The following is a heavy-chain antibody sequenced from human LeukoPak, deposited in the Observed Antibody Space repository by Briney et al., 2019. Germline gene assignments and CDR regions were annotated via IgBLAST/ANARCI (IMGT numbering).Heavy chain of an antibody. J-gene: IGHJ4*02. CDR1: GGSFSGYY. CDR3: ARYHSGYDDY. Sequence: SETLSLTCAVYGGSFSGYYWSWIRQPPGKGLEWIGEINHSGSTNYNPSLKSRVTISVDTSKNQFSLKLSSATAADTAVYYCARYHSGYDDYWGQGTLVTVSS. CDR2: INHSGST. V-gene: IGHV4-34*01. D-gene: IGHD5-12*01.